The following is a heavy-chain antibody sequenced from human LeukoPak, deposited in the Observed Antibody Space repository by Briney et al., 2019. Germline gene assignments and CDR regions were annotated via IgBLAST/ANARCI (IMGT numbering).Heavy chain of an antibody. CDR1: GGSISSYY. D-gene: IGHD5-24*01. CDR2: IYYSGNT. J-gene: IGHJ4*02. Sequence: PSETLSLTCTVSGGSISSYYWSWIRQPPGKGLEWIGYIYYSGNTNYNPSLKSRVTISVDTSKNQFSLKLSSVTAADTAVYYCARGLGPGRWLQSHYFDYWGQGTLVTVSS. CDR3: ARGLGPGRWLQSHYFDY. V-gene: IGHV4-59*01.